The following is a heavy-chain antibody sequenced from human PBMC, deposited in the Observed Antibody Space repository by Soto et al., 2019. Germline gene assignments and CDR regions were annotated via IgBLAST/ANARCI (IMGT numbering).Heavy chain of an antibody. CDR3: ARLKTYSIITADDY. D-gene: IGHD2-15*01. CDR2: IYHSGRT. CDR1: GGSISSSNW. J-gene: IGHJ4*02. Sequence: PSETLSLTCTVSGGSISSSNWWSWVRQPPGKGLERIGEIYHSGRTNYNPSLKSRVTISVDKSKNHFSLNLSSVTAADTAVYYCARLKTYSIITADDYWGQGTLVTVSS. V-gene: IGHV4-4*02.